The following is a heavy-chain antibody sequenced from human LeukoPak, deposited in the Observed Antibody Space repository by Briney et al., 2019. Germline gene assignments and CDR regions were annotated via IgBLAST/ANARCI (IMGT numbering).Heavy chain of an antibody. Sequence: SETLSLTCTVSGGSISSSSYYWGWIRQPPGKGLEWIGSIYYSGSTYYNPSLKSRVTISVDTSKNQFSLKLSSVTAADTAVYYCASGPEDIVVVVAKKDDAFDIWGQGTMVTVSS. CDR1: GGSISSSSYY. V-gene: IGHV4-39*07. CDR2: IYYSGST. D-gene: IGHD2-15*01. CDR3: ASGPEDIVVVVAKKDDAFDI. J-gene: IGHJ3*02.